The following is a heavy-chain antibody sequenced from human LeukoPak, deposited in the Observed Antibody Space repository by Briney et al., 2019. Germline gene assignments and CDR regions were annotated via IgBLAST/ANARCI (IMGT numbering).Heavy chain of an antibody. J-gene: IGHJ4*02. CDR2: ISDNT. D-gene: IGHD5-18*01. Sequence: GGSLRLSCAVSGFTFSMYVMAWVRQAPGKGLEWVSGISDNTYYADSVRGRFTISRDNSKNTLYLQMNSLRAEDTAVYYCANLIQPWTGDYFDYWGQGTLVTVSS. V-gene: IGHV3-23*01. CDR1: GFTFSMYV. CDR3: ANLIQPWTGDYFDY.